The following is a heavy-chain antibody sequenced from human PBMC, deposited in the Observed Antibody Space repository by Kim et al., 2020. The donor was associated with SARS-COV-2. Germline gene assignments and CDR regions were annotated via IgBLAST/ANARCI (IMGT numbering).Heavy chain of an antibody. CDR3: AKAPGVYYYDSSGSGYYFDY. CDR2: ISWNSGSI. D-gene: IGHD3-22*01. V-gene: IGHV3-9*01. Sequence: GGSLRLSCAASGFTFDDYAMHWVRQAPGKGLEWVSGISWNSGSIGYADSVKGRFTISRDNAKNSLYLQMNSLRAEDTALYYCAKAPGVYYYDSSGSGYYFDYWGQGTLVTVSS. CDR1: GFTFDDYA. J-gene: IGHJ4*02.